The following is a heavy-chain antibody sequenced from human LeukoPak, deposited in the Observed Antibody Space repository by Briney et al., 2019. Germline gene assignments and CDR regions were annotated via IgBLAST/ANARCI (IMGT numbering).Heavy chain of an antibody. Sequence: GRSLRLSCAASGFTFSSYWMHWVRQVPGKGLVWVARINPGGSSITYADSVKGRFTISRDNAKNTLYLQMDSLRAEDTGVYYCARSNQADDYWGQGNLVTVSS. V-gene: IGHV3-74*01. CDR2: INPGGSSI. J-gene: IGHJ4*02. D-gene: IGHD1-14*01. CDR1: GFTFSSYW. CDR3: ARSNQADDY.